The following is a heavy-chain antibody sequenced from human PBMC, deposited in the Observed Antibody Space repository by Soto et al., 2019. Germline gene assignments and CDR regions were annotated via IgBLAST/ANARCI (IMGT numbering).Heavy chain of an antibody. CDR3: AKVVGDGNDYYDV. V-gene: IGHV3-23*01. J-gene: IGHJ4*02. Sequence: EVQLLESGGGLVQPGGSLRLSCAASGFTFSSCAMGWVRQAPGKVLEWVSGISGNGGSTYYADSVKGRFTISRDTSKNTLYMQMDSLGAEDKAISYCAKVVGDGNDYYDVWGQGTMVTVSS. D-gene: IGHD3-22*01. CDR1: GFTFSSCA. CDR2: ISGNGGST.